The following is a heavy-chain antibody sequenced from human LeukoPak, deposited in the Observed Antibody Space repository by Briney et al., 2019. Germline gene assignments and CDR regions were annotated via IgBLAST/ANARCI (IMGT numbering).Heavy chain of an antibody. D-gene: IGHD2-21*02. CDR1: GFTFSNYT. CDR3: AAYCGGDCYSLIRYYYYGMDV. V-gene: IGHV3-23*01. J-gene: IGHJ6*02. Sequence: PGGSLRLSCAASGFTFSNYTMSWVRQAPGKGLEWVSAISGSGGSTYYADSVKGRFTISRDNSKNTLYLQMNSLRAEDTAVYYCAAYCGGDCYSLIRYYYYGMDVWGQGTTVTVSS. CDR2: ISGSGGST.